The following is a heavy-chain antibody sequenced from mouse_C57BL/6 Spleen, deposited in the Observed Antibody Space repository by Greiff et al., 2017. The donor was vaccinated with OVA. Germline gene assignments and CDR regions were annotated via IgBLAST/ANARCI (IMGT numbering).Heavy chain of an antibody. CDR2: IDPSDSYT. Sequence: QVQLQQPGAELVRPGTSVKLSCKASGYTFTSYWMHWVKQRPGQGLEWIGVIDPSDSYTNYNQKFKGKATLTVDTSSSTAYMQRSSLTSDDSAVYYCARSIYYYPGYYCDYWGQGTTLTVSS. D-gene: IGHD1-1*01. V-gene: IGHV1-59*01. J-gene: IGHJ2*01. CDR3: ARSIYYYPGYYCDY. CDR1: GYTFTSYW.